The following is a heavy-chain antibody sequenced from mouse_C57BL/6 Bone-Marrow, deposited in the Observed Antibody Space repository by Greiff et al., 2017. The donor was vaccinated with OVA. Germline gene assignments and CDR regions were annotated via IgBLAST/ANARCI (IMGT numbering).Heavy chain of an antibody. CDR1: GYTFTNYW. CDR3: ARRAQYYGSSIFDY. V-gene: IGHV1-63*01. Sequence: VQLQQSGAELVRPGTSVKMSCKASGYTFTNYWIGWAKQRPGHGLEWIGDIYPGGGYTNYNEKFKGKATLTADNASSTAYMQFSSLTSEDSAIYYGARRAQYYGSSIFDYWGQGTTLTVSA. D-gene: IGHD1-1*01. J-gene: IGHJ2*01. CDR2: IYPGGGYT.